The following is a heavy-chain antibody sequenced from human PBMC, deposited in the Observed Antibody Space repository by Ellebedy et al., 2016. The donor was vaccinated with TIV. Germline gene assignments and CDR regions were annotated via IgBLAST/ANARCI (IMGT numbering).Heavy chain of an antibody. V-gene: IGHV3-23*01. D-gene: IGHD3-22*01. CDR1: GFTFSSFA. CDR2: ISGGGDNT. CDR3: AKGTSSGFNYDRVGCEY. Sequence: GESLKISCAASGFTFSSFAMHWVRQAPGKGLEWLSVISGGGDNTYPPDSVKGRFTIIRDNSKNTLYLQMDRLRAEDTAVYYCAKGTSSGFNYDRVGCEYWGQGTLVTVSS. J-gene: IGHJ4*02.